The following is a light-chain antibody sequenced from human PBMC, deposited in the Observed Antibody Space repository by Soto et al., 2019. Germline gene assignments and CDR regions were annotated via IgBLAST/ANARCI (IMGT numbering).Light chain of an antibody. V-gene: IGLV2-14*01. CDR3: SSYTSSSPLV. CDR2: EVS. Sequence: QSVLTQPASVSGSPGQSITISCTGTSSDVGGYNYVSWYQQHPGKAPKLMIYEVSNRPSGVSNRFSGSKSGNTASLTISGLQAEDEADYYCSSYTSSSPLVFATGTKVTVL. J-gene: IGLJ1*01. CDR1: SSDVGGYNY.